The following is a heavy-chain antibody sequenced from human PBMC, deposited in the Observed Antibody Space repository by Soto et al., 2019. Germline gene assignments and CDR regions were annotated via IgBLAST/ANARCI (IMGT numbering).Heavy chain of an antibody. Sequence: LETLSLTCTVSGGSISSYYWSWIRQPPGKGLEWIGYIYYSGTTNYNPSLKSRVTISVDTSKNQFSLKLTSVTAADTAAYYCARHEGKWDYYFDYWGQGTLVTVSS. CDR2: IYYSGTT. J-gene: IGHJ4*02. CDR3: ARHEGKWDYYFDY. V-gene: IGHV4-59*08. D-gene: IGHD1-26*01. CDR1: GGSISSYY.